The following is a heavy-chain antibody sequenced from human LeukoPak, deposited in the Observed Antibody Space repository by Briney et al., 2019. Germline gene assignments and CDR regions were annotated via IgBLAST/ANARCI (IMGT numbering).Heavy chain of an antibody. J-gene: IGHJ4*02. CDR2: IYYSGST. V-gene: IGHV4-59*01. CDR3: ARVEVVGATTFDY. CDR1: GGSISSYY. D-gene: IGHD1-26*01. Sequence: SETLSLTCTVSGGSISSYYWSWIRQPPGKGLEWIGYIYYSGSTNYNPSLKSRVTISVETSKNQFSLKLSSVTAADTAVYYCARVEVVGATTFDYWGQGTLVTVSS.